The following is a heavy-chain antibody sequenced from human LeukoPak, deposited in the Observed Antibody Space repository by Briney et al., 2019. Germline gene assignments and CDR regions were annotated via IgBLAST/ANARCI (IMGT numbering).Heavy chain of an antibody. V-gene: IGHV4-59*08. D-gene: IGHD6-19*01. J-gene: IGHJ4*02. CDR3: ARTAGVAVAGSRRYFDY. CDR1: GGSISSYY. Sequence: SETLSLTCTVSGGSISSYYWNWIRQPPGEGLEWVGYISYSGNTYYNPSLKSRVTISVDTSKNEFSLKLRSVTAADTAVYYCARTAGVAVAGSRRYFDYWGQGTLVTVSS. CDR2: ISYSGNT.